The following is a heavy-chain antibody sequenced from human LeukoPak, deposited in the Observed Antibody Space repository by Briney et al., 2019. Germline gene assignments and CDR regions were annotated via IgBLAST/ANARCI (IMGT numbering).Heavy chain of an antibody. CDR2: VKSDGTAT. V-gene: IGHV3-74*01. CDR1: GFTFRSHL. J-gene: IGHJ4*02. CDR3: VRKFATGD. Sequence: GGSLRLSCAASGFTFRSHLMHWVRQAQGTGLVWVSSVKSDGTATNYADSVKGRSTISRDNAKNTLYLQMNSLRVEDTAVYYCVRKFATGDWGQGTLVTVSS. D-gene: IGHD1-14*01.